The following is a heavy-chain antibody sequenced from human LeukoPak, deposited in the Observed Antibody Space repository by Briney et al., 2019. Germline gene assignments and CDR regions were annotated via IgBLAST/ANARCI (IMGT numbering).Heavy chain of an antibody. D-gene: IGHD3-22*01. Sequence: SETLSHTCTVSGGSISSHYWSWIRQPPGKGLEWIGYIYYSGSIKFNPSLKSRVTISVDTSKNQFSLKLSSVTAADTAVYYCARGGGVTYYDSTGYLWYFDYWGQGTLVTVSS. CDR2: IYYSGSI. V-gene: IGHV4-59*11. CDR3: ARGGGVTYYDSTGYLWYFDY. J-gene: IGHJ4*02. CDR1: GGSISSHY.